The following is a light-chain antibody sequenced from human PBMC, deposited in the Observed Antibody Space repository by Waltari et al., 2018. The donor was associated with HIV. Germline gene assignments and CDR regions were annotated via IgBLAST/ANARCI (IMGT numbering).Light chain of an antibody. CDR2: RNN. CDR3: AAWEDSLSGPWV. CDR1: SSNIGSNY. V-gene: IGLV1-47*01. Sequence: QSVLTQPPSASGTPGQRVTISCSGSSSNIGSNYVYWYQQLPGTAPNLLIYRNNRRPSGVPDRFPGSKSGTSASLAISGLRSEDEADYYCAAWEDSLSGPWVFGGGTKLTVL. J-gene: IGLJ3*02.